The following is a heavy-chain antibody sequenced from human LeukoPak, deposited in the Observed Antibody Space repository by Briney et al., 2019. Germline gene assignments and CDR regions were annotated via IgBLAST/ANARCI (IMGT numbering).Heavy chain of an antibody. D-gene: IGHD1-1*01. V-gene: IGHV4-4*07. Sequence: SETLSLTCTVAGASITNYYWSWIRQPAGKALEWIGRVYTRGSPNYNPSLKSRVTMSVDTSKNQFSPKLSSVTAADTAVYYCARDRTGTTYYYGMGVWGQGTTVTVSS. J-gene: IGHJ6*02. CDR3: ARDRTGTTYYYGMGV. CDR1: GASITNYY. CDR2: VYTRGSP.